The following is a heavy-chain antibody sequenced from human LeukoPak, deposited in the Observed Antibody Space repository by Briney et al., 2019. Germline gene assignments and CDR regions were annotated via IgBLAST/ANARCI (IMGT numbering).Heavy chain of an antibody. J-gene: IGHJ6*03. D-gene: IGHD2-2*01. Sequence: SETPSLTCTVSGGSISSYYWSWIRQPPGKGLEWIGYIYYSGSTNYNPSLKSRVTISVDTSKNQFSLKLSSVTAADTAVYYCARENRYCSSTSCSYYYYMDVWGKGTTVTVSS. CDR3: ARENRYCSSTSCSYYYYMDV. CDR2: IYYSGST. V-gene: IGHV4-59*01. CDR1: GGSISSYY.